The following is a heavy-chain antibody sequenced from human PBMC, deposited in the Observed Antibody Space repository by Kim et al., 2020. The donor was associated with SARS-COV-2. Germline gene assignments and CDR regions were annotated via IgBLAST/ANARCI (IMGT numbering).Heavy chain of an antibody. CDR2: IRSKAYGGTT. Sequence: GGSLRLSCTASGFTFGDYAMSWVRQAPGKGLEWVGFIRSKAYGGTTEYAASVKGRFTISRDDSKSIAYLQMNSLKTEDTAVYYCTISDILTGYQYYFDYWGQGTLVTVSS. V-gene: IGHV3-49*04. CDR3: TISDILTGYQYYFDY. J-gene: IGHJ4*02. D-gene: IGHD3-9*01. CDR1: GFTFGDYA.